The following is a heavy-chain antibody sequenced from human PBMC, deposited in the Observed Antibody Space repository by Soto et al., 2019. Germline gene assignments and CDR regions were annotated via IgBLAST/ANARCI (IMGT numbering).Heavy chain of an antibody. CDR2: IYSGGST. Sequence: EVQLVESGGGLIQPGGSLKLSCAVSGLDVSGNYMTWVRQAPGKGLEWVSVIYSGGSTYYADSVKGRFTISRDTSKNTRYLEMNSLRAEDTAVYYCARDGGCDGVDCNNLFDPWGQGTLVTVSS. CDR1: GLDVSGNY. J-gene: IGHJ5*02. CDR3: ARDGGCDGVDCNNLFDP. D-gene: IGHD2-21*01. V-gene: IGHV3-53*01.